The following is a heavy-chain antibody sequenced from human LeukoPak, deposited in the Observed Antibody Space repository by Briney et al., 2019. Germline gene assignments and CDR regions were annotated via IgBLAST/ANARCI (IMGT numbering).Heavy chain of an antibody. CDR2: IYTSGST. CDR3: ARGEVVVAANYYMDV. V-gene: IGHV4-4*07. J-gene: IGHJ6*03. Sequence: PSETLSLTCTVSGGSISSYYCSWFRQPAGKGLEWIGRIYTSGSTNYNPSLKSRVTISVDTSKNQFSLKLSSVTAADTAVYYCARGEVVVAANYYMDVWGKGTTVTISS. CDR1: GGSISSYY. D-gene: IGHD2-15*01.